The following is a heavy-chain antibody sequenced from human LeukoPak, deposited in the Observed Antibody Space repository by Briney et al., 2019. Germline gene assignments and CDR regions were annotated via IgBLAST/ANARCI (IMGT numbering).Heavy chain of an antibody. CDR2: IYYSGRT. V-gene: IGHV4-39*01. CDR3: ARRRYYDGSGYLE. D-gene: IGHD3-22*01. Sequence: SETLSLTCSVSGDSVSRSDSYWDWIRQPPGKGLEWIGTIYYSGRTYYSPSLKSRVTMSVDPSNNQFSLNLRSVTAADTAVYYCARRRYYDGSGYLEWGQGTLLSVSS. J-gene: IGHJ1*01. CDR1: GDSVSRSDSY.